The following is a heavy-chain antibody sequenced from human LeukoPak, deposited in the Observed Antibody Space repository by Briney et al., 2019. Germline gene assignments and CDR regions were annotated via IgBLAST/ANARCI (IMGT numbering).Heavy chain of an antibody. CDR2: IGSGGSPI. V-gene: IGHV3-48*04. Sequence: GGSLRLSCAASGFTFSNYPMNWVRQAPGKGLEWVSYIGSGGSPIYYADSVRGRFTISRDNAKNTLYLQMNSLRAEDTAVYYCARPRGRYSGYDSPDYWGQGTLVTVSS. D-gene: IGHD5-12*01. J-gene: IGHJ4*02. CDR1: GFTFSNYP. CDR3: ARPRGRYSGYDSPDY.